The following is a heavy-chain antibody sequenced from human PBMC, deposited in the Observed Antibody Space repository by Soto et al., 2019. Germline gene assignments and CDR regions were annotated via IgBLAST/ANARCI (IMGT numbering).Heavy chain of an antibody. V-gene: IGHV1-46*01. D-gene: IGHD2-2*01. Sequence: QVQLVQSGAEVKKPGDSVKVSCKASGYTFTSYYMHWVRQATGQGLEWMGIINPSGGSTSYAQKCQGRVTMTRDTSTSTVYMELSSLRSEYTAVYYCARDGVVPAAHYGMDVWGQGPTVTVSS. CDR1: GYTFTSYY. CDR3: ARDGVVPAAHYGMDV. J-gene: IGHJ6*02. CDR2: INPSGGST.